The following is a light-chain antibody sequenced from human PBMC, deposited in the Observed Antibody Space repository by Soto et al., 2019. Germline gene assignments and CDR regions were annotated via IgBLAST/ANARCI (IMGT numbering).Light chain of an antibody. J-gene: IGLJ1*01. Sequence: QSSLTQPPCASGSPGQSVTISCTGTSSDVGGYNYVSWYQQHPGKAPKLMIYEVSKRPSGVPDRFSGSKSGNTASLTVSGLQAEDEADYYCSSYAGSNIFFGTGTKVTVL. CDR2: EVS. CDR3: SSYAGSNIF. CDR1: SSDVGGYNY. V-gene: IGLV2-8*01.